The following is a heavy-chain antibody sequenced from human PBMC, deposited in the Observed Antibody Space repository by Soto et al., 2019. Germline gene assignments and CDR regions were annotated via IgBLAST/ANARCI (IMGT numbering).Heavy chain of an antibody. V-gene: IGHV3-23*01. CDR3: AKYRGSGSYYVYDYYYGMDV. D-gene: IGHD3-10*01. J-gene: IGHJ6*02. CDR2: ISGSGGST. Sequence: EVQLLESGGGLVQPGGSLRLSCAASGFTFSSYAMSWVRQAPGKGLEWVSAISGSGGSTYYADSVKGPFPISRDNSKNTRYLQMNSRRAEDTAVSHCAKYRGSGSYYVYDYYYGMDVWGQGTTVTVSS. CDR1: GFTFSSYA.